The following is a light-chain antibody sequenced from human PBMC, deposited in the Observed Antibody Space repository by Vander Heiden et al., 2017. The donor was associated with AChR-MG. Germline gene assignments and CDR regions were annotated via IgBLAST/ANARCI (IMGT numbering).Light chain of an antibody. CDR1: QKISSY. CDR2: AAS. CDR3: QQSYSTPL. Sequence: DIQMTQSPSSLSASIGDRVTITCRASQKISSYLNWYQQKPGRAPKLLLYAASNLQSGVPSRFSGSGSGTNFTLTISSLQLEDFATYYCQQSYSTPLFGGGTKVEI. J-gene: IGKJ4*01. V-gene: IGKV1-39*01.